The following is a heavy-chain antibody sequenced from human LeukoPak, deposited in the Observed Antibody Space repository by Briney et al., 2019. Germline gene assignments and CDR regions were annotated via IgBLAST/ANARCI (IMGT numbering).Heavy chain of an antibody. D-gene: IGHD6-13*01. J-gene: IGHJ4*02. CDR1: GYNFIGFY. CDR3: ARGATRLATAGAEFDS. V-gene: IGHV1-2*06. Sequence: ASVRVSCKASGYNFIGFYMHWVRQAPGQSLEWMGRINPNNGETSFALRFQGRVTMTRDTSINTAYMELGRLTSDDTAVYFCARGATRLATAGAEFDSWGQGTLVIVSS. CDR2: INPNNGET.